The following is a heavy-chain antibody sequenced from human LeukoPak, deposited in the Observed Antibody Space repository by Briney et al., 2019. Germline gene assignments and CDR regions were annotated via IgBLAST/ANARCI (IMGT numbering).Heavy chain of an antibody. CDR2: INPNSGGT. D-gene: IGHD6-13*01. CDR3: ARAFRSYWSGYSTY. Sequence: ASVKVSCKASGYTFTAYYIHWVRQAPGQGLEWVGWINPNSGGTNYAQKFQGRVTMTRDTSITTAYMELSRLTSDDTAVYYCARAFRSYWSGYSTYWGQGTLVTVSS. V-gene: IGHV1-2*02. CDR1: GYTFTAYY. J-gene: IGHJ4*02.